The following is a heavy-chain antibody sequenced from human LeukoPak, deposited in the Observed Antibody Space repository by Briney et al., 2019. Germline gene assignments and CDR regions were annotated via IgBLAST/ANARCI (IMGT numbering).Heavy chain of an antibody. V-gene: IGHV3-9*01. CDR2: ISWNSGSI. CDR3: AKGSGYSYGTYFDY. CDR1: GFTFDDYA. D-gene: IGHD5-18*01. J-gene: IGHJ4*02. Sequence: GGSLRLSCAASGFTFDDYAMHWVRQAPGKGLEWVSGISWNSGSIGYADSVKGRFTISGDNAKNSLYLQMNSLRAEDTALYYCAKGSGYSYGTYFDYWGQGTLVTVSS.